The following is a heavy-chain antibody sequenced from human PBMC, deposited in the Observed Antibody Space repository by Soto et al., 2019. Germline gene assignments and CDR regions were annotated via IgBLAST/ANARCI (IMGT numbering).Heavy chain of an antibody. CDR1: GFTFSDYY. D-gene: IGHD1-26*01. CDR2: ISSSGSTI. V-gene: IGHV3-11*01. CDR3: ARDQWELLRSEYADVDY. J-gene: IGHJ4*02. Sequence: QVQMVESGGGLVKPGGSLRLSCAASGFTFSDYYMSWIRQAPGKGLEWVSYISSSGSTIYYADSVKGRFTISRDNAKNSLYLQMNSLRAEDTAVYYCARDQWELLRSEYADVDYWGQGTLVTVSS.